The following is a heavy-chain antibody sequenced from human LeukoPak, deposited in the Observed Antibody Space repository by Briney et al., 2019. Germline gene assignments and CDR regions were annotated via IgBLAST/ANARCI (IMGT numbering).Heavy chain of an antibody. V-gene: IGHV1-24*01. J-gene: IGHJ6*02. Sequence: ASVKVSCKVSGYTLTELSMHWVRQAPGKGLEWMGGFDPEDGETIQGRVTMTEDTSTDTAYMELSSLRSEDTAVYYCATAAGAPQYYGMDVWGQGTMVTVSS. CDR3: ATAAGAPQYYGMDV. CDR1: GYTLTELS. CDR2: FDPEDGET.